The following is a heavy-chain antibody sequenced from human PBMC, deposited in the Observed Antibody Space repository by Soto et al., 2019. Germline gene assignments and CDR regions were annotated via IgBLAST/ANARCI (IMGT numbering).Heavy chain of an antibody. Sequence: QVQLQESGPGLVKPSDTLSLTCAVSGYSISSSNWWGWIRQPPGKGLEWIGYIYYSGTTYYTPSLKSRVTLSVDTSKNQFSLKLTSVTAVDTAVYYCARREIQGPIDYWGQGTLVTVSS. CDR3: ARREIQGPIDY. V-gene: IGHV4-28*01. D-gene: IGHD1-26*01. CDR1: GYSISSSNW. CDR2: IYYSGTT. J-gene: IGHJ4*02.